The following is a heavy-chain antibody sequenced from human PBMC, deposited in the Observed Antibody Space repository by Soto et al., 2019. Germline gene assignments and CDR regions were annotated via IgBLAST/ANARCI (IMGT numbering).Heavy chain of an antibody. CDR3: ARIAEIAHFDY. V-gene: IGHV3-74*01. D-gene: IGHD3-22*01. Sequence: PGGSLRLSCAASGFTSSIYWMHWVRQAPGKGLVWVSRINTDGSSTSYADSVKGRFTISRDNAKNTLYLQMNSLRAEDTAVYYCARIAEIAHFDYWGQGTLVTVSS. CDR2: INTDGSST. CDR1: GFTSSIYW. J-gene: IGHJ4*02.